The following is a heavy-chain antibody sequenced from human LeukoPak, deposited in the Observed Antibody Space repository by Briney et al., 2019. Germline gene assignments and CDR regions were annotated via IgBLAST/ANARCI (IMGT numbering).Heavy chain of an antibody. V-gene: IGHV1-3*01. D-gene: IGHD6-13*01. Sequence: ASVTVSFKASGYTFTSYAMHWVRQAPGQRLEWMGWINAGNGNTKYSQKFQGRVTITRDTSASTAYMELSSLRSEDTAVYYCARGWRGQQLVSGYWGQGTLVTVSS. CDR3: ARGWRGQQLVSGY. J-gene: IGHJ4*02. CDR1: GYTFTSYA. CDR2: INAGNGNT.